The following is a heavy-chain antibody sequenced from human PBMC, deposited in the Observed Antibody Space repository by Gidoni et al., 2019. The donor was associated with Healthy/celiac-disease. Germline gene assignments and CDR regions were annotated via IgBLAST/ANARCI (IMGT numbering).Heavy chain of an antibody. CDR2: INHSGST. CDR3: ARARITMVRGAQAFDY. CDR1: GGSFSGYY. Sequence: QVQLQQWGAGLLKPSETLSLTCAVYGGSFSGYYWSWIRQPPGKGLEWIGEINHSGSTNYNPSLKSRVTISVDTSKNQFSLKLSSVTAADTAVYYCARARITMVRGAQAFDYWGQGTLVTVSS. J-gene: IGHJ4*02. D-gene: IGHD3-10*01. V-gene: IGHV4-34*01.